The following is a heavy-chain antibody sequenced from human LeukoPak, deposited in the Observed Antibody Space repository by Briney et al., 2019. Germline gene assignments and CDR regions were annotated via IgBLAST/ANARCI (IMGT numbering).Heavy chain of an antibody. Sequence: GRSLRLSCAASGFTFSSYGMHWVRQALGKGLEWVAVISYDGSNKYYADSVKGRFTISRDNSKNTLYLQMNSLRSEDTAVYYCARSMTTVTTFDYWGQGTLVTVSS. V-gene: IGHV3-30*03. CDR3: ARSMTTVTTFDY. CDR1: GFTFSSYG. J-gene: IGHJ4*02. D-gene: IGHD4-17*01. CDR2: ISYDGSNK.